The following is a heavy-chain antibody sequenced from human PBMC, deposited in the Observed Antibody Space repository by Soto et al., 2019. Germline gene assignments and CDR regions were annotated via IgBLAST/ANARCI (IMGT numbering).Heavy chain of an antibody. CDR1: GFTFSSYA. J-gene: IGHJ4*02. CDR2: ISYDGSNK. V-gene: IGHV3-30-3*01. Sequence: GGSLRLSCAASGFTFSSYAMHWVRQAPGKGLEWVAVISYDGSNKYYADSVKGRFTISRDNSKNTLYLQMNSLRAEDTAVYYCASGAYSSSWYYFDYWGQGTLVTVSS. D-gene: IGHD6-13*01. CDR3: ASGAYSSSWYYFDY.